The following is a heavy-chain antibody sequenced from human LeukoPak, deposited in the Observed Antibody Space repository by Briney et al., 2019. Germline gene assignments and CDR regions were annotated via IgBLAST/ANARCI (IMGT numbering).Heavy chain of an antibody. CDR3: ATLYGSSRGAFDY. D-gene: IGHD3-10*01. J-gene: IGHJ4*02. V-gene: IGHV3-23*01. CDR1: GFTFSSYE. Sequence: GGSLRLSCAASGFTFSSYEMNWVRQAPGKGLEWVSAISGSGGSTYYADSVKGRFTISRDNSKNTLYLQMNSLRAEDTAVYYCATLYGSSRGAFDYWGQGTLVTVSS. CDR2: ISGSGGST.